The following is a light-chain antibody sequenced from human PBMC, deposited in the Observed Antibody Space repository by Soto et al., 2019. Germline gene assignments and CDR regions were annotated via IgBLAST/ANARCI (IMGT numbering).Light chain of an antibody. J-gene: IGLJ3*02. CDR1: SVDINY. CDR2: EVT. CDR3: SSYAGRDIWV. V-gene: IGLV2-8*01. Sequence: QSALTQPPSASGSRGQSVTISCTGTSVDINYVSWFQRHPGKALKLIICEVTKRPSGVPDRFSGSKSGNTASLTVSGLQDDDEADYYCSSYAGRDIWVFGGGTKLTVL.